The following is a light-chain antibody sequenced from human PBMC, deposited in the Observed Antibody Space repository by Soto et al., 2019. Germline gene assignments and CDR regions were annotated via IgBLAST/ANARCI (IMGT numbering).Light chain of an antibody. J-gene: IGKJ1*01. V-gene: IGKV1-16*01. Sequence: DIQMTQSPSSVSASVGDTVTITCRASQGLKFLAWYQQKPGKAPRLLIYEATNLQSGVPPRFSGSGSGTEFTLTISSLQPDDFATYYCQQYDDYPWTFGQGTKVDIK. CDR2: EAT. CDR1: QGLKF. CDR3: QQYDDYPWT.